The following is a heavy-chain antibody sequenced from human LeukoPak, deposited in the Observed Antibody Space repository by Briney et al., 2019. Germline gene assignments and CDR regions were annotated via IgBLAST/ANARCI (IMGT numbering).Heavy chain of an antibody. D-gene: IGHD3-9*01. Sequence: SETLSLTCTVSGGSISSYYWSWIRQPPGKGLEWIGYIYYSGSTNYNPSLKSRVTISVDTSKNQFSLKLSSVTAADTAVYYCAGSFGSGIDILTTADFDYWGQGTLVTVSS. V-gene: IGHV4-59*01. J-gene: IGHJ4*02. CDR3: AGSFGSGIDILTTADFDY. CDR2: IYYSGST. CDR1: GGSISSYY.